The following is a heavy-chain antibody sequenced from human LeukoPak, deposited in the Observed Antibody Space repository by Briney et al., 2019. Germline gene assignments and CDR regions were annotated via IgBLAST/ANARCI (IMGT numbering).Heavy chain of an antibody. Sequence: SGTLSLTCAVYGGSFSGYYWSWIRQPPGKGLEWIGEINHSGSTNYNPSLKSRVTISVDTSKNQFSLKLSSVTAADTAVYYCARHAYRSSGSYNPFDYWGQGTLVTVSS. V-gene: IGHV4-34*01. D-gene: IGHD1-26*01. J-gene: IGHJ4*02. CDR2: INHSGST. CDR3: ARHAYRSSGSYNPFDY. CDR1: GGSFSGYY.